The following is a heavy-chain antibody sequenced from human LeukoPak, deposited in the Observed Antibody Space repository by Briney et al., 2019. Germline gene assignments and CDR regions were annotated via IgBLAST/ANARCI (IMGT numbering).Heavy chain of an antibody. Sequence: GGSLRLSCAASGFTFSSYAMSWVRQAPGKGLEWVSAISGSGGSTYYADSVKGRFTISRDNSKNTLYLQMNSLRAEDTAEYYCAKALFTSATGTGRAFHIWGQGTMVTVSS. CDR1: GFTFSSYA. D-gene: IGHD1-1*01. J-gene: IGHJ3*02. CDR2: ISGSGGST. CDR3: AKALFTSATGTGRAFHI. V-gene: IGHV3-23*01.